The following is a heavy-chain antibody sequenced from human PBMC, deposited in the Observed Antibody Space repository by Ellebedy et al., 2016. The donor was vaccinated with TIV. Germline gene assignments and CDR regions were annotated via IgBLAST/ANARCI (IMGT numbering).Heavy chain of an antibody. CDR1: GGSVSSGSYY. J-gene: IGHJ6*02. CDR3: ARGGRRQGSGRLYYYYGMDV. CDR2: IYYSGST. D-gene: IGHD3-10*01. V-gene: IGHV4-61*01. Sequence: MPSETLSLTCTVSGGSVSSGSYYWSWIRQPPGKGLEWIGYIYYSGSTNYNPSLKSRVTISVATSKNQFSLKLSSVTAADTAVYYFARGGRRQGSGRLYYYYGMDVWGQGTTVTVSS.